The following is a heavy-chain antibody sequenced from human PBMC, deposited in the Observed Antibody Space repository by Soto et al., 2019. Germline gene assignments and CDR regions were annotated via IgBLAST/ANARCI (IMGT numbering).Heavy chain of an antibody. CDR3: AKNVHCSGSSLPLNYYGMDF. D-gene: IGHD2-8*02. CDR2: ISGSGGST. J-gene: IGHJ6*02. CDR1: EFTFSNYG. Sequence: GGSLRLSCAASEFTFSNYGMHWVRQAPGKGLEWVSAISGSGGSTYYADSVKGRFTISRDNSKNTLYLQMNSLRAEDTAVYYIAKNVHCSGSSLPLNYYGMDFWRQGTTVTVSS. V-gene: IGHV3-23*01.